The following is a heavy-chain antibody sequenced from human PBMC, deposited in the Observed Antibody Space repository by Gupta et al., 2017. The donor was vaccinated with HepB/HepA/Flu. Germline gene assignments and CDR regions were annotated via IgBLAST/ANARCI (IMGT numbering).Heavy chain of an antibody. CDR2: IGSDMSL. CDR1: GFTFSRNA. J-gene: IGHJ6*03. V-gene: IGHV3-23*01. CDR3: EKDLHFWSAMDG. D-gene: IGHD3-3*02. Sequence: EVQRLASAGGLVPPGWTLRLSCTASGFTFSRNAMTWVRPAPGGVLVWVSGIGSDMSLHYADAVRGRCIISRDYSKNTMSLQMNSLRAEDTAVYYCEKDLHFWSAMDGWGKGTTVTVSS.